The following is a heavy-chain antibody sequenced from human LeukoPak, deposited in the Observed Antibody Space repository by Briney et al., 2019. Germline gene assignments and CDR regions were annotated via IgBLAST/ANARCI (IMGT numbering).Heavy chain of an antibody. CDR2: ISGSGGST. CDR3: AKDPGSGSYHFDY. V-gene: IGHV3-23*01. J-gene: IGHJ4*02. CDR1: GFTFSSYA. Sequence: GGSLRLSCAASGFTFSSYAMSWVRQAPGKGLEWVSVISGSGGSTYYADSVKGRFTISRDNSKNTLYLQMNSLRAEDTAVYYCAKDPGSGSYHFDYWGQGTLVTVSS. D-gene: IGHD3-10*01.